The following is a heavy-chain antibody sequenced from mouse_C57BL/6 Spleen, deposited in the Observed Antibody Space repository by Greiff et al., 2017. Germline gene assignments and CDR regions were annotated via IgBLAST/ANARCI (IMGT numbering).Heavy chain of an antibody. D-gene: IGHD2-4*01. CDR2: ISYSGST. CDR3: ARGGYDYARYWYFDV. Sequence: EVQGVESGPGLAKPSQTLSLTCSVTGYSITSDYWNWIRKFPGNKLEYMGYISYSGSTYYNPSLKSRISITRDTSKNQYYLQLNSVTTEDTATYYCARGGYDYARYWYFDVWGTGTTVTVSS. V-gene: IGHV3-8*01. J-gene: IGHJ1*03. CDR1: GYSITSDY.